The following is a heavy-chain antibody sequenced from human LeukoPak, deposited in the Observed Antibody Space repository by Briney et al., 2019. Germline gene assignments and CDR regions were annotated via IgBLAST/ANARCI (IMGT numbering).Heavy chain of an antibody. D-gene: IGHD3-9*01. J-gene: IGHJ4*02. CDR3: ARGGKIGYYDILTSFSPYYFDY. CDR1: GGSISSGGYS. V-gene: IGHV4-30-2*01. CDR2: IYHSGST. Sequence: SQTLSLTCAVSGGSISSGGYSWSWIRQPPGKGLEWIGYIYHSGSTYYNPSLKSRVTISVDRSKNQFSLKLSSVTAADTAVYYCARGGKIGYYDILTSFSPYYFDYWGQGTLVTVSS.